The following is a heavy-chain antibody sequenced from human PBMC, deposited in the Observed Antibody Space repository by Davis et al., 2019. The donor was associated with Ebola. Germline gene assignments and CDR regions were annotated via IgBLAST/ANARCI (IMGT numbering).Heavy chain of an antibody. CDR3: ARRGTSSWYAGWFDP. CDR2: IYYSGST. V-gene: IGHV4-39*07. D-gene: IGHD6-13*01. J-gene: IGHJ5*02. CDR1: GGSFSSYY. Sequence: MPSETLSLTCAVYGGSFSSYYWGWIRQPPGKGLEWIGSIYYSGSTYYNPSLTSRVTISVDTSKNQFSLKLSSVTAADTAMYYCARRGTSSWYAGWFDPWGQGTLVTVSS.